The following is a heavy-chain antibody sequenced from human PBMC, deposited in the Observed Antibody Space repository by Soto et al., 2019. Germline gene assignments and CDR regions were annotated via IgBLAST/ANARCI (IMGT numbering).Heavy chain of an antibody. CDR1: NFSVLTSIYH. V-gene: IGHV4-39*01. J-gene: IGHJ4*02. Sequence: PSETLSLTCTVSNFSVLTSIYHWAWIRQPPGKGLEWVGTVYYTGTTYYNPSLQSRVTISIDTSKNQFSLNLNSVTAADTAVYYCARNWNLALVPAAYFDSWGQGTLVTVSS. CDR2: VYYTGTT. D-gene: IGHD2-2*01. CDR3: ARNWNLALVPAAYFDS.